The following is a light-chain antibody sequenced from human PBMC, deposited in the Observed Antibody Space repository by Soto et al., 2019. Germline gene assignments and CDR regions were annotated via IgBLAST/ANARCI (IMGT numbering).Light chain of an antibody. CDR1: QSLLYSDGNTY. CDR2: SVS. J-gene: IGKJ2*01. CDR3: MQGTYWPYT. Sequence: EVVMTQFPLSLPVTIGQPASISCRSSQSLLYSDGNTYLIWYQQRPGRSPRRLVYSVSNRDSGVPDRFSGSGSGTDFTLKIDRVEAEDVGVYYCMQGTYWPYTFGQGTKLEI. V-gene: IGKV2-30*01.